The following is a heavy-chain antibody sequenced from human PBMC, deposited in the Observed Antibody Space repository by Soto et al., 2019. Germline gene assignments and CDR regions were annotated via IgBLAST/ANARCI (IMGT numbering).Heavy chain of an antibody. D-gene: IGHD2-2*01. J-gene: IGHJ5*02. Sequence: QVQLVQSGAEVKKPGSSVKVSCKASGGTFSSYTISWVRQAPGQGLEWMGRIIPILGIANYAQKFQGRVTITADKSTSTAYMELSSLRSEDTAVYYCARGNCSSTSCYAGWFDPWGQGTLVTVSS. V-gene: IGHV1-69*02. CDR1: GGTFSSYT. CDR2: IIPILGIA. CDR3: ARGNCSSTSCYAGWFDP.